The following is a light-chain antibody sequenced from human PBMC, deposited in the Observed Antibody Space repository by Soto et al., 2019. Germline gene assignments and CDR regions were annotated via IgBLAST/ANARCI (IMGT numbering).Light chain of an antibody. CDR3: QQNHNWPPGVT. CDR1: QRVSSN. Sequence: EIVMTQSPATLSVSPGERATLSCRASQRVSSNLVWYQQKPGQAPRLLIYGASTRATGIPARFSGSGSGTEFTLTISSLQSEDLAVYYCQQNHNWPPGVTFGQGTRLEIK. CDR2: GAS. J-gene: IGKJ5*01. V-gene: IGKV3-15*01.